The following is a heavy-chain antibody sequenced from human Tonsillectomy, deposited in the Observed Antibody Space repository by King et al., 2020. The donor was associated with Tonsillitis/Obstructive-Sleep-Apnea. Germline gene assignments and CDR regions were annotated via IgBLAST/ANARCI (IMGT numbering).Heavy chain of an antibody. J-gene: IGHJ4*02. CDR2: ISSNGGST. CDR3: VAYVTGGEGVGLGY. V-gene: IGHV3-64D*06. Sequence: VQLVESGGGLVQPGGSLRLSCSASGFTFSSYAMHWVRQAPGKGLEYVSAISSNGGSTYYADSVKGRFTISRDNSKNTLYLQMSSLRAEDTAVYYCVAYVTGGEGVGLGYWGQGTLVTVSS. D-gene: IGHD7-27*01. CDR1: GFTFSSYA.